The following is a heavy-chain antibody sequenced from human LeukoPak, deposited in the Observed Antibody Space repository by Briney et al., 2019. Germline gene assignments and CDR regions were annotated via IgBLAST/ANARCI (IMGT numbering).Heavy chain of an antibody. D-gene: IGHD2-21*01. CDR1: GFTFRSYN. V-gene: IGHV3-21*01. CDR2: INSVSYM. Sequence: GSLRLSCAASGFTFRSYNMNWVRQAPGKGLEWVSSINSVSYMYYADSVKGRFTISRDNAKNSLYLQMNSLRAEDTAVYYCARDRHSTYYYHMDVWGKGTTVTVSS. J-gene: IGHJ6*03. CDR3: ARDRHSTYYYHMDV.